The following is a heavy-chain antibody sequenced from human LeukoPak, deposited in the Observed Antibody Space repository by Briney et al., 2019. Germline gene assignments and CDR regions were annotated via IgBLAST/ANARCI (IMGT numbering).Heavy chain of an antibody. Sequence: GGSLRLSCAASGFTFSSYGMHWVRQAPGKGLEWVAVISYDGSNKYYADSVKGRFTISRDNSKNTLYLQMNSLRAEDTAVYYCAKEEYSSSSGWFDPWGQGTLVTVSS. V-gene: IGHV3-30*18. D-gene: IGHD6-13*01. CDR2: ISYDGSNK. CDR3: AKEEYSSSSGWFDP. CDR1: GFTFSSYG. J-gene: IGHJ5*02.